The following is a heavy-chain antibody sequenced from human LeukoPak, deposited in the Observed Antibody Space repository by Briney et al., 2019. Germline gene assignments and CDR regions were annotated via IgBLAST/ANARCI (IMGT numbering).Heavy chain of an antibody. CDR2: IYYSGST. V-gene: IGHV4-59*01. J-gene: IGHJ4*02. CDR3: ARVGSSGWSFDY. Sequence: SETLSLTCTVSGGSIRSYYWGWIRQPPGKGLEWIGYIYYSGSTNYNPSLKSRVTISVDTSKDQFSLRLSSVTAADTAVYYCARVGSSGWSFDYWGQGTLVTVSS. D-gene: IGHD6-19*01. CDR1: GGSIRSYY.